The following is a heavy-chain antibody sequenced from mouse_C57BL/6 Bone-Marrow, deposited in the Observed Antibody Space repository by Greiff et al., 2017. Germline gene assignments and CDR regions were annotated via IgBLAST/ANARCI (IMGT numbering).Heavy chain of an antibody. J-gene: IGHJ3*01. CDR3: ARQKGHWFAY. V-gene: IGHV5-6*01. D-gene: IGHD3-3*01. CDR2: ISSGGSYT. CDR1: GFTFSSYG. Sequence: EVKVVESGGDLVKPGGSLKLSCAASGFTFSSYGMSWVRQTPDKRLEWVATISSGGSYTYYPDSVKGRFTISRDNAKNTLYLQMSSLKSEDTAMYYCARQKGHWFAYWGQGTLVTVSA.